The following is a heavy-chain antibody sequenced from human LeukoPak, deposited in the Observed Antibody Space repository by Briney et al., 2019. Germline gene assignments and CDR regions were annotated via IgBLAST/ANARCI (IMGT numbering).Heavy chain of an antibody. CDR2: ISYDGANE. D-gene: IGHD6-13*01. CDR1: GFTFSSYA. Sequence: PGGSLRLSCAASGFTFSSYAMSWDRQAPGKGLEWVAVISYDGANEYYADSVKGRFTISRDNSKNTLYLQMSSLRAEDTAVYYCAKDHQSAAGTDNWGQGTLVTVSS. J-gene: IGHJ4*02. V-gene: IGHV3-30*18. CDR3: AKDHQSAAGTDN.